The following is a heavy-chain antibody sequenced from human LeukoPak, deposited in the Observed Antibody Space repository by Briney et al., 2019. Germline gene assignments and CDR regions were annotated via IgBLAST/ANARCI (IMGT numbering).Heavy chain of an antibody. D-gene: IGHD1-26*01. J-gene: IGHJ4*02. CDR3: ARESHVSREDS. CDR1: GHTFTTYY. CDR2: ISANNGDT. V-gene: IGHV1-18*04. Sequence: ASVKVSCKASGHTFTTYYVHLMRQAPGQGLEWVGWISANNGDTDYAQKFQARVTMTTDTSTSTAYMELRSLRSDDTAVYYCARESHVSREDSWGQGTLVTVSS.